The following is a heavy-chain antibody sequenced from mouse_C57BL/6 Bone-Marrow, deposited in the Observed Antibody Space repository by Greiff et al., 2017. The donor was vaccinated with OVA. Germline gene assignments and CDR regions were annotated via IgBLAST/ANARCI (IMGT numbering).Heavy chain of an antibody. V-gene: IGHV3-6*01. J-gene: IGHJ1*03. Sequence: VQLQQSGPGLVKPSQSLSLTCSVTGYSITSGYYWNWIRQFPGNKLEWMGYISYDGSNNYNPSLKNRISITRDTSKNQFFLKLNSVTTEDTATYYCARDGYYDYAYWYFDVWGTGTTVTVSS. CDR2: ISYDGSN. D-gene: IGHD2-4*01. CDR1: GYSITSGYY. CDR3: ARDGYYDYAYWYFDV.